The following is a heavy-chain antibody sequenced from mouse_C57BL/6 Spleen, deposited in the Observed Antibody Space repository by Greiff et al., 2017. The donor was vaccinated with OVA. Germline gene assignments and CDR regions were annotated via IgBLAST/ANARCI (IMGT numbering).Heavy chain of an antibody. CDR1: GYTFTSYW. J-gene: IGHJ4*01. V-gene: IGHV1-59*01. CDR2: IDPSDSYT. D-gene: IGHD4-1*01. Sequence: QVQLQQPGAELVRPGTSVKLSCKASGYTFTSYWMHWVKQRPGQGLEWIGVIDPSDSYTNYNQKFKGKATLTVDTSSSTAYMQLSSLTSEDSAVNYCAKTGNFLYAMDYWGQGTSVTVSS. CDR3: AKTGNFLYAMDY.